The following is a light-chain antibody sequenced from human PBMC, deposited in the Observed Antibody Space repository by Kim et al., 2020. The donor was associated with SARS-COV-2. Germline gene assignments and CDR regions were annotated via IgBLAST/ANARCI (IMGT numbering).Light chain of an antibody. Sequence: DIQMTQSPSSLSASVGDRVTITCRASQSISSYLNWYQQKPGKAPKLLIYAASSLQSGVPSTFSGSGSGTDFTLTISSLQPEDFATYYCQQSHSTLTFGGGTKVDIK. CDR3: QQSHSTLT. V-gene: IGKV1-39*01. CDR1: QSISSY. CDR2: AAS. J-gene: IGKJ4*01.